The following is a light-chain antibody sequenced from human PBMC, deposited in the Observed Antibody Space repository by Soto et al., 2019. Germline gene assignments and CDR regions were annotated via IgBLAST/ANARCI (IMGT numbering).Light chain of an antibody. CDR2: DVS. CDR1: SSDVGGYNY. J-gene: IGLJ2*01. Sequence: QSALTQPASVSGSPGQSITISCTGTSSDVGGYNYVYWYQQHPGKAPKLMIYDVSNRPSGVSNRFSGSKSGNTASLTISGLQAEDEADYSCSSYTSSSTLGVFGGGTKLTVL. V-gene: IGLV2-14*01. CDR3: SSYTSSSTLGV.